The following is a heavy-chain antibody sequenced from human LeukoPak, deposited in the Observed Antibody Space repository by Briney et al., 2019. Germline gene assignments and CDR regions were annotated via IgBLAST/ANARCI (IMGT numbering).Heavy chain of an antibody. Sequence: GGSLRLSCAASGFTFSSYAMSWVRQAPGKGLAWVSAISGNGVNTFYADSVKGRFTISRDNSKNTLYLQMSSLRAEDTAVYYCAKDLRYYDNSGYPDAFDIWGQGTMVTVSS. D-gene: IGHD3-22*01. CDR2: ISGNGVNT. CDR1: GFTFSSYA. J-gene: IGHJ3*02. CDR3: AKDLRYYDNSGYPDAFDI. V-gene: IGHV3-23*01.